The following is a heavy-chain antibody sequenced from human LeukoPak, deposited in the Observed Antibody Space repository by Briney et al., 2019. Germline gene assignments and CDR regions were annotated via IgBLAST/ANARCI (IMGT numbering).Heavy chain of an antibody. CDR2: ISPYNADT. CDR1: SYTFSDYS. D-gene: IGHD4-17*01. CDR3: ARVTTVTRSPWSWGPKKIGQEVNWFDP. V-gene: IGHV1-18*01. Sequence: GASVKVSCKASSYTFSDYSITWVRQAPGQGLEWMGWISPYNADTNYAQNFQGRVTMTTDRSTRTAYMELRNLRSDDTAVYYCARVTTVTRSPWSWGPKKIGQEVNWFDPWGQGTLITVS. J-gene: IGHJ5*02.